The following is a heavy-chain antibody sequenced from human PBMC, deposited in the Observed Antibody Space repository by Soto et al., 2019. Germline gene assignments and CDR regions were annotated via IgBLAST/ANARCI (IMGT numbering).Heavy chain of an antibody. J-gene: IGHJ4*02. V-gene: IGHV3-11*01. D-gene: IGHD3-22*01. CDR2: ISVSATTI. CDR1: GFTFSDYY. CDR3: ARAPTSYTYNSGYWGPDF. Sequence: GGSLRLSCVVPGFTFSDYYMSWIRQAPGKGLEWVSYISVSATTIYYADSVKGRFTMSRDNAKNSLYLQMNSLGAEDTAVYYCARAPTSYTYNSGYWGPDFWGQGTLVTVSS.